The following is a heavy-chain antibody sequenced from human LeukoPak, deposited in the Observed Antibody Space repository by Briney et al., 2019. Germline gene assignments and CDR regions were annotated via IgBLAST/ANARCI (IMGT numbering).Heavy chain of an antibody. V-gene: IGHV3-23*01. J-gene: IGHJ4*02. CDR2: ISGSGGTT. Sequence: GGSLRLSCAASGFTFSSYAMSWVRQAPGKGLEWVSGISGSGGTTNYADSVKGRFTISRDNSKNTLYLQMNRLRAEDTAVYYCARAGPSSSWHQFDYWGQGTLVTVSS. CDR3: ARAGPSSSWHQFDY. CDR1: GFTFSSYA. D-gene: IGHD6-13*01.